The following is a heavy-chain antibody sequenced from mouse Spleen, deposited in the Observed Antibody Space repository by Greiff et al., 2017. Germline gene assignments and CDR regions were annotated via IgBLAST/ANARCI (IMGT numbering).Heavy chain of an antibody. Sequence: EVMLVESGGGLVQPGGSLSLSCAASGFTFTDYYMSWVRQPPGKALEWLGFIRNKANGYTTEYSASVKGRFTISRDNSQSILYLQMNALRAEDSATYYCARWGDYDYFDYWGQGTTLTVSS. J-gene: IGHJ2*01. D-gene: IGHD2-4*01. CDR2: IRNKANGYTT. V-gene: IGHV7-3*01. CDR1: GFTFTDYY. CDR3: ARWGDYDYFDY.